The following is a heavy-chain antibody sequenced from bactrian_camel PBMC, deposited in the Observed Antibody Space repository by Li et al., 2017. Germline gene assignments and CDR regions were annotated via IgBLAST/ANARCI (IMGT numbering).Heavy chain of an antibody. CDR3: TAGGSIIEYCSGPN. CDR2: IDSDGSI. D-gene: IGHD2*01. CDR1: HTGDPHC. J-gene: IGHJ4*01. Sequence: HVQLVESGGGSVQAGGSLRLSCAASHTGDPHCLSWVRQGPGKEREGVAAIDSDGSISYADSVKGRFTISKDNAKNTLYLQMNNLEPEDSAMYYCTAGGSIIEYCSGPNWGQGTQVTVS. V-gene: IGHV3S26*01.